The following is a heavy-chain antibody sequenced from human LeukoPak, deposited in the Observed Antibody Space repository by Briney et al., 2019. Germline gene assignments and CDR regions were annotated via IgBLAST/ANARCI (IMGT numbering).Heavy chain of an antibody. J-gene: IGHJ4*02. CDR3: AKDSAKKYDDY. D-gene: IGHD2/OR15-2a*01. Sequence: GGSLRLSCAASGFTFDDYGMSWVRQAPGKGLEWVSGISGSDGTTHYADSVKGRFTISRDNSKNTLYLQMNGLRAEDTAVYYCAKDSAKKYDDYWGQGTLVTVSS. CDR1: GFTFDDYG. CDR2: ISGSDGTT. V-gene: IGHV3-23*01.